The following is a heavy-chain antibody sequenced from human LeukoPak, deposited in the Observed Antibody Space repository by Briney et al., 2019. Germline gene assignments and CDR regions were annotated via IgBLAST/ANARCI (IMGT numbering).Heavy chain of an antibody. V-gene: IGHV3-23*01. D-gene: IGHD1-7*01. J-gene: IGHJ3*02. CDR1: GFTFSSYA. CDR2: ISPSGGTT. Sequence: PGGSLRLSCAASGFTFSSYAMNWVRQAPGKGLEWVSVISPSGGTTDYTDSVKGRFTISRDNSKNTLYLQMNSLRAEDTAVYYCARRLELKAFDIWGQGTMVTVSS. CDR3: ARRLELKAFDI.